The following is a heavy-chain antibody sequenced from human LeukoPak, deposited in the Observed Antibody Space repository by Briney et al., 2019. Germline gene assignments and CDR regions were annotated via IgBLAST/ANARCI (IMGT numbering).Heavy chain of an antibody. CDR2: IIPIFSTP. Sequence: SVKVSCKASGGTFNTYDISWVRQAPGQGLEWMGGIIPIFSTPNYAQKFQGRVTITADESTSTAYMEPSSLRSEDTAVYYCARGWLAETTVVTPYNYWGQGTLVTVSS. V-gene: IGHV1-69*13. D-gene: IGHD4-23*01. J-gene: IGHJ4*02. CDR1: GGTFNTYD. CDR3: ARGWLAETTVVTPYNY.